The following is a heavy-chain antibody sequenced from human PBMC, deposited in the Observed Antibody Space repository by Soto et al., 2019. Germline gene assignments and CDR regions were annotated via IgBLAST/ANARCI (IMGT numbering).Heavy chain of an antibody. D-gene: IGHD3-22*01. V-gene: IGHV4-34*01. CDR3: ARLSYYDSSGYYYAVNNWFDP. J-gene: IGHJ5*02. CDR1: GGSFSGYY. Sequence: SETLSLTCAVYGGSFSGYYWSWIRQPPGKGLEMIWSIYYSGSTYYNPSLKSRVTISVDTSKNQFSLKLSSVTAADTAVYYCARLSYYDSSGYYYAVNNWFDPWGQGTLVTVSS. CDR2: IYYSGST.